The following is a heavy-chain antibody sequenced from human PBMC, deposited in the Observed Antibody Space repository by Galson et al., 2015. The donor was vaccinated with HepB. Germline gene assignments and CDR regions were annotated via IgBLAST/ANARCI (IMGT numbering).Heavy chain of an antibody. V-gene: IGHV3-30*03. CDR1: GFTFSLYG. CDR3: ARKHAGEVDATPEY. J-gene: IGHJ4*02. D-gene: IGHD2-8*01. Sequence: SLRLSCAASGFTFSLYGMHWVRQAPGKGLEWVAITSSDEGIKHYADSVKGRFTISRDNSKNTLYLEMISLRAEDTAVYYCARKHAGEVDATPEYWGQGTLVTVSS. CDR2: TSSDEGIK.